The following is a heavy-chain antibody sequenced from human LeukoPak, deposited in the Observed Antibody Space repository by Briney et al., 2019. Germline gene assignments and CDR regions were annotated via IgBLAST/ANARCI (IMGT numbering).Heavy chain of an antibody. CDR1: GGSISSGSYY. CDR2: IYTSGST. J-gene: IGHJ3*02. Sequence: SETLSLTCTVSGGSISSGSYYWSWIRQPAGKGLEWIGRIYTSGSTNYNPSLKSRVTISVDTSKNQFSLKLSSVTAADTAVYYCARTWIVVVMGAFDIWGQGTMATVSS. CDR3: ARTWIVVVMGAFDI. V-gene: IGHV4-61*02. D-gene: IGHD3-22*01.